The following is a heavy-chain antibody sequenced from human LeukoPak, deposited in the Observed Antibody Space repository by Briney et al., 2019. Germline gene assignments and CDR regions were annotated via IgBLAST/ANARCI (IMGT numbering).Heavy chain of an antibody. J-gene: IGHJ3*01. CDR3: AQGDSYYDFLLSV. Sequence: PGGSPRLSCEASGFTFRSYAMTWVRQAPGKGLEWVSAISGSGAKTYYADSVKGRFTISRDNSRSTLYLQMSSLRVEDTAVYYCAQGDSYYDFLLSVWGQGTMVTVSS. CDR2: ISGSGAKT. D-gene: IGHD3-3*01. V-gene: IGHV3-23*01. CDR1: GFTFRSYA.